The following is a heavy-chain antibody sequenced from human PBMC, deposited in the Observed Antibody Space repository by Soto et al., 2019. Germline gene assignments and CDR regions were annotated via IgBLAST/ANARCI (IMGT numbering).Heavy chain of an antibody. CDR3: ARDSPLYYGSGSLGSYNWFDP. CDR2: ISSSSSYI. D-gene: IGHD3-10*01. Sequence: GGSLRLSCAASGFTFSSYSMNWVRQAPGKGLEWVSSISSSSSYIYYADSVKGRFTISRDNAKNSLYLQMNSLRAEDTAVYYCARDSPLYYGSGSLGSYNWFDPWGQGTLVTVSS. CDR1: GFTFSSYS. J-gene: IGHJ5*02. V-gene: IGHV3-21*01.